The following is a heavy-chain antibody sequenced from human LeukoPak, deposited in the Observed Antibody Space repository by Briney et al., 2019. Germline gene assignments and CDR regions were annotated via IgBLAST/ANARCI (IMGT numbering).Heavy chain of an antibody. J-gene: IGHJ5*02. D-gene: IGHD1-26*01. CDR2: IYHSGST. Sequence: KPSETLSLTCAVSGYSISSGYYWGWIRQPPGKGLEWIGSIYHSGSTYYNPSLKSRVTISVDTSKNQFSLKLSSVTAADTAVYHCARRTVGNWFDPWGQGTLVTVSS. CDR1: GYSISSGYY. CDR3: ARRTVGNWFDP. V-gene: IGHV4-38-2*01.